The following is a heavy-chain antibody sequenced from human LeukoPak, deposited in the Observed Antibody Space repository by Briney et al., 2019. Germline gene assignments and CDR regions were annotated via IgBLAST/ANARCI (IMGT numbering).Heavy chain of an antibody. CDR3: TKESNTYYYDSGNYHLHDAFDI. CDR2: ISWNSGNI. D-gene: IGHD3-10*01. J-gene: IGHJ3*02. V-gene: IGHV3-9*01. CDR1: GFTFDDYA. Sequence: GGSLRLSCAASGFTFDDYAMHWVRQAPGKGLEWVSGISWNSGNIGYADSVRGRFTISRDNAKNSLYLQMNSLRAEDTALYYCTKESNTYYYDSGNYHLHDAFDIWGQGTMVTVSS.